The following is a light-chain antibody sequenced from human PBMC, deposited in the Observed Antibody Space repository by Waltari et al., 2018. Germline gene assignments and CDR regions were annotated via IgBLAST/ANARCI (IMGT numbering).Light chain of an antibody. CDR2: EVS. V-gene: IGLV2-23*02. CDR3: CSYAGSSTLV. J-gene: IGLJ2*01. CDR1: SSDVGSYKF. Sequence: QSALTQPASVSGSPGQSITISCTGTSSDVGSYKFVSWYQQHPGKAPKLMIYEVSKRPSGVSNRFSGSKSGNTASLTLSGLQAEDEADYYCCSYAGSSTLVFGGGTKLTVL.